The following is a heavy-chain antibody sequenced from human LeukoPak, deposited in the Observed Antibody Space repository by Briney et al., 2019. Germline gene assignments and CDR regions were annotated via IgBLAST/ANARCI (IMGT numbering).Heavy chain of an antibody. CDR3: AKGLGGGYWYYFDY. CDR1: GFTFDDYA. J-gene: IGHJ4*02. CDR2: ISWNSGSI. Sequence: PGGSLRLSCAASGFTFDDYAMHWVRQAPGKGLEWVSGISWNSGSIGYADSVKGRFTISRDNAKNSLYLQMNSLRAEDTALYYCAKGLGGGYWYYFDYWGQGTLVTVPS. D-gene: IGHD5-18*01. V-gene: IGHV3-9*01.